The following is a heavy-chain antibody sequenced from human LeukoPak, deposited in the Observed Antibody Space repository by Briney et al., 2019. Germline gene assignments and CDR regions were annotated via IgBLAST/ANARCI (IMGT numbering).Heavy chain of an antibody. Sequence: ASETLSLTCTVSGASISSYYWSWIGQPPGKGLELIGYIYYSGSTNYNPSLKSRVTISVDTSKNQLSLKLSSVTAADTAVYYCARFSVAAAGTGWFDPWGQGTPVTVSA. CDR3: ARFSVAAAGTGWFDP. J-gene: IGHJ5*02. CDR1: GASISSYY. V-gene: IGHV4-59*01. CDR2: IYYSGST. D-gene: IGHD6-13*01.